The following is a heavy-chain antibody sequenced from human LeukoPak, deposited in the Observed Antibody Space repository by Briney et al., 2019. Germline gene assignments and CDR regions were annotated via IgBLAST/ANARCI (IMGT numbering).Heavy chain of an antibody. V-gene: IGHV3-74*03. CDR2: INSDGSNT. CDR1: GLTFSSYW. J-gene: IGHJ4*02. Sequence: GGSLRLSCAASGLTFSSYWMHWVRQAPGKGLVWVSSINSDGSNTMYADSVKGRFTISRDNAKDTLYLQMNSLRAEDTAVYYCARLPTGSSLHYWSQGTLVTVSS. CDR3: ARLPTGSSLHY. D-gene: IGHD6-6*01.